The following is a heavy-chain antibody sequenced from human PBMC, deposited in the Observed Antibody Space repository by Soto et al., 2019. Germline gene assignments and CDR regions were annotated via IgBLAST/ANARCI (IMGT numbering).Heavy chain of an antibody. CDR1: GSRFSNYV. Sequence: SVKISCKVSGSRFSNYVISWVRQAPGHGLEWLGRIIPIFNSTKYAQNFQGRVTITADKSTSTASLELSSLRSDDTAVYYCAREGRGKKAGYNGLVSLGYWGQGTLVTVSS. D-gene: IGHD2-2*02. CDR3: AREGRGKKAGYNGLVSLGY. J-gene: IGHJ4*02. V-gene: IGHV1-69*06. CDR2: IIPIFNST.